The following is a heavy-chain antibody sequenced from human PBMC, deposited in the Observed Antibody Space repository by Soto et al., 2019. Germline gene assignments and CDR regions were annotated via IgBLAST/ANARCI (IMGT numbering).Heavy chain of an antibody. V-gene: IGHV3-21*01. CDR1: GFTFSSYS. Sequence: PGGSLRLSCAASGFTFSSYSMNWVRQAPGKGLEWVSSISSSSSYIYYADSVKGRFTISRDNAKNSLYLQMNSLRAEDTAVYYCARYKGGYDYIWGSYRPAHFQHWGQGTLVTVSS. CDR3: ARYKGGYDYIWGSYRPAHFQH. D-gene: IGHD3-16*02. CDR2: ISSSSSYI. J-gene: IGHJ1*01.